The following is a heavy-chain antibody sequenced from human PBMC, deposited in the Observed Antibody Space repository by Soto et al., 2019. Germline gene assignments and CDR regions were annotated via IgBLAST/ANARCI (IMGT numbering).Heavy chain of an antibody. J-gene: IGHJ4*02. V-gene: IGHV1-18*01. CDR3: ARDLAYIREY. CDR2: ISTAHADI. Sequence: ASVKVSCKTSGYTFTDYVISWVRQAPGQGLEWMGWISTAHADIGYAQKFQGRVTMTKDTSTSTSFMELRSLRSDDTAIYYCARDLAYIREYWGQGTQVTVSS. D-gene: IGHD3-10*01. CDR1: GYTFTDYV.